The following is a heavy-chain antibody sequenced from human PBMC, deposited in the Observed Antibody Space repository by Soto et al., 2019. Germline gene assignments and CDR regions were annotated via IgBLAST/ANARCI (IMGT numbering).Heavy chain of an antibody. J-gene: IGHJ4*02. D-gene: IGHD5-18*01. CDR2: IYYSGST. Sequence: SSETLSLTCTVSGGSISSGDYYWSWIRQPPGKGLEWIGYIYYSGSTYYNPSLKDRVTISVDTSKNQFSLKLSSVTAADTAVYYCATLRGYSYGHENLDYWDQGTLVPISS. V-gene: IGHV4-30-4*01. CDR1: GGSISSGDYY. CDR3: ATLRGYSYGHENLDY.